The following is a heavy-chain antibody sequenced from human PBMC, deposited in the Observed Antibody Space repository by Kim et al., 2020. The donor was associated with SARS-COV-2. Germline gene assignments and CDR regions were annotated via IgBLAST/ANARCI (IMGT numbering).Heavy chain of an antibody. CDR2: VYSSGDT. CDR3: ARDLDYDLNFSEAFDI. Sequence: SETLSLTCTVSGGSMSDFYGSWIRQSPGKGLEWIGYVYSSGDTRYNPSLRSRVTISLDMSRNQFSLRLNYMTAADTAVYYCARDLDYDLNFSEAFDIWGPGTVVTVSS. J-gene: IGHJ3*02. V-gene: IGHV4-59*01. D-gene: IGHD3-22*01. CDR1: GGSMSDFY.